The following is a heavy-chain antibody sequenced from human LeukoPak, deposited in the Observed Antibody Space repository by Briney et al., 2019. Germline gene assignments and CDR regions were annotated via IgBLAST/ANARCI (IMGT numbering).Heavy chain of an antibody. CDR3: ARAYEGESGVYYSFAY. J-gene: IGHJ4*02. D-gene: IGHD3-22*01. V-gene: IGHV1-69*13. Sequence: ASVKVSCKASGGTFSSYAISWVRQAPGQGLEWMGGIIPIFGTANYAQKFQGRVTITADESTSTAYMELSSLRSEDTAVYYCARAYEGESGVYYSFAYGGKEPLAPVSS. CDR2: IIPIFGTA. CDR1: GGTFSSYA.